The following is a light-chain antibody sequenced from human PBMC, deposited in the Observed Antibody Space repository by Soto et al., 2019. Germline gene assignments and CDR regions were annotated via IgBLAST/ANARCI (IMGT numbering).Light chain of an antibody. CDR2: AND. CDR3: ATWDDSLDVHV. V-gene: IGLV1-44*01. Sequence: QSVLTQPPSASRTPGQRVTIPCSGSSSDIGSNSVNWYQQLPGAAPRLLIYANDHRPSGVPDRFSASKSGTSASLAISGLQSEDEAHYYCATWDDSLDVHVFGTGTKLTVL. J-gene: IGLJ1*01. CDR1: SSDIGSNS.